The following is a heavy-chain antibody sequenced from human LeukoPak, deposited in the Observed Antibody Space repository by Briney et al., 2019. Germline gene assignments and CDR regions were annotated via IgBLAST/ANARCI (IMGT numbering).Heavy chain of an antibody. Sequence: SLSLSSAASGLTFHDYAMHWARPAPGKGRGWVSGLSWKSGSIGYADSAKGRYTLSRDNTNNSLYLQMNSLRAEDTAVYYCAAVHGGDSSSWYYYYYYMDVWGKGTTVTVSS. CDR1: GLTFHDYA. V-gene: IGHV3-9*01. J-gene: IGHJ6*03. CDR2: LSWKSGSI. D-gene: IGHD6-13*01. CDR3: AAVHGGDSSSWYYYYYYMDV.